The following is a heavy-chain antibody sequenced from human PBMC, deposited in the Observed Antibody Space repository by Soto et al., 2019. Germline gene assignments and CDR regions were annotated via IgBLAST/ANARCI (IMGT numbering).Heavy chain of an antibody. V-gene: IGHV1-69*01. J-gene: IGHJ4*02. D-gene: IGHD1-7*01. CDR3: ARGDWNYSDFDY. CDR2: IIPIFVTA. Sequence: QVQLVQSGAEVKKPGSSVKVSCKASGGTLSSYAISWVRQAPGQVLEWMGGIIPIFVTANYAQKFQGRVTITADESTSREDMELSRMRSEETAVYYCARGDWNYSDFDYWGQGTLVPVSS. CDR1: GGTLSSYA.